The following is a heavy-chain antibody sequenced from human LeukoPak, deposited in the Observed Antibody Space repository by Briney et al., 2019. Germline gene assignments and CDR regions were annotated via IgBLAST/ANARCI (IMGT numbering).Heavy chain of an antibody. CDR1: GFTFSSYA. V-gene: IGHV3-23*01. Sequence: GGSLRLSCAASGFTFSSYAMSWVRQAPGKGLEWVSAISGSGGSTYYAYSVKGRFTIPRDNSKNTLYLQMNSLRAEDTAVYYCAKTWSAAGPYDYWGQGTLVTVSS. CDR2: ISGSGGST. D-gene: IGHD6-13*01. CDR3: AKTWSAAGPYDY. J-gene: IGHJ4*02.